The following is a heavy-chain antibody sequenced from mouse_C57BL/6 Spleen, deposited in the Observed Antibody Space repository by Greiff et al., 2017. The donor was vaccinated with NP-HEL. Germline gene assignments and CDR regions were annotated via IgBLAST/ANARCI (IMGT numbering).Heavy chain of an antibody. J-gene: IGHJ3*01. V-gene: IGHV1-85*01. CDR2: IYPRDGST. D-gene: IGHD3-2*02. Sequence: VQLQQSGPELVKPGASVKLSCKASGYTFTSYDINWVKQRPGQGLEWIGWIYPRDGSTQYNEKFKGKATLTVDTSSSTAYRELHSLTSEDSAVYFCARSGKTAQAFAYWGQGTLVTVSA. CDR1: GYTFTSYD. CDR3: ARSGKTAQAFAY.